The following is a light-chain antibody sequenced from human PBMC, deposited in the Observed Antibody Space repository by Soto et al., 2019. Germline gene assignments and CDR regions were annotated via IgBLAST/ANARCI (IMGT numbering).Light chain of an antibody. Sequence: QSALTQPPSASGSPGQSVTISCTGTSSDVGGYNYVSWYRQHPGKAPKLMIYEVNKRPSGVPDRFSGSKSGNTASLTVSGLQPEDEADYYCSSYAGSNNPVVFGGGTKLTVL. CDR3: SSYAGSNNPVV. J-gene: IGLJ2*01. CDR2: EVN. V-gene: IGLV2-8*01. CDR1: SSDVGGYNY.